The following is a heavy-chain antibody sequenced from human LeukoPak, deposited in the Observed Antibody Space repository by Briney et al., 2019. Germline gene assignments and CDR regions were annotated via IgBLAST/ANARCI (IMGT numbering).Heavy chain of an antibody. V-gene: IGHV3-48*01. CDR3: ARNFGSGSFLDY. CDR1: GFTFSGYS. Sequence: GGSLRLSCTASGFTFSGYSMNWVRQAPTKGLGWVAYITTSSSTIYYADSVRGRFTISRDNAKNSLYLQMNSLRAEDSAVYYCARNFGSGSFLDYWGQGTLVTVSS. CDR2: ITTSSSTI. D-gene: IGHD3-10*01. J-gene: IGHJ4*02.